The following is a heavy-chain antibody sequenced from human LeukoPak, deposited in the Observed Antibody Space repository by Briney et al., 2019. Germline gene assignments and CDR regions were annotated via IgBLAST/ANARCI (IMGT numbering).Heavy chain of an antibody. Sequence: GGSLRLSCAASGFTFSSYWMHWVRQAPGKGLVWVSRINSDGSSTTCADSVKGRFTVSRDNAKNTLYLQMNSLRAEDTAVYYCARDPRGYLAAAGIDYWGQGTLVTVSS. CDR1: GFTFSSYW. CDR3: ARDPRGYLAAAGIDY. D-gene: IGHD6-13*01. J-gene: IGHJ4*02. V-gene: IGHV3-74*01. CDR2: INSDGSST.